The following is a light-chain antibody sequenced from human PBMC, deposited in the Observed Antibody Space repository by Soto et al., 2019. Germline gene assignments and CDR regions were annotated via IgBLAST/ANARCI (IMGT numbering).Light chain of an antibody. CDR3: QQRYNWPVT. V-gene: IGKV3-11*01. CDR1: QTIYTY. CDR2: DAS. J-gene: IGKJ4*01. Sequence: DIVLTQSPATLSLSPGERATLACRASQTIYTYLDWYQQKPGQAPRLLIHDASFRATGIAARFSGSGSGTDFTLTISSLEPDDFALYYCQQRYNWPVTFGRGTKVEIK.